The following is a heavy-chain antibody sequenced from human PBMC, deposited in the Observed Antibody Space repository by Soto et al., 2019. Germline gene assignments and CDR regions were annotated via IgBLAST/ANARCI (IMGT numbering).Heavy chain of an antibody. CDR3: AKDPHFYSYGPAYYFDY. D-gene: IGHD5-18*01. CDR1: GFPFSSYG. Sequence: GGSLRLSCAASGFPFSSYGMHWVRQAPGKGLEWVAVISYDGSNKYYADSVKGRFTISRDNSKNTLYLQMNSLRAEDTAVYYCAKDPHFYSYGPAYYFDYWGQGTLVTVSS. V-gene: IGHV3-30*18. CDR2: ISYDGSNK. J-gene: IGHJ4*02.